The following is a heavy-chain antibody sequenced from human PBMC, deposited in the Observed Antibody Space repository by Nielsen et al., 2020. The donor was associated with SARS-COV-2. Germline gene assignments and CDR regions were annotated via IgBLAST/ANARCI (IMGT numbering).Heavy chain of an antibody. Sequence: GESLKISCAASCFTLKNAWMGWVRQAPGKGLEWVGRLKSNSAGGTTDLAAPVKGRFSISRDGSKNTFYLHMSSLKTEDAAMYYCTTDRTIAARPLFDYWGQGTRVIVSS. CDR2: LKSNSAGGTT. CDR3: TTDRTIAARPLFDY. J-gene: IGHJ4*02. V-gene: IGHV3-15*01. D-gene: IGHD6-6*01. CDR1: CFTLKNAW.